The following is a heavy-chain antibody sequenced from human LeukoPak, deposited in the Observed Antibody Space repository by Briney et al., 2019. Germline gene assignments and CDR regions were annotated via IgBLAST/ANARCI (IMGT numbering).Heavy chain of an antibody. V-gene: IGHV3-15*01. D-gene: IGHD1-1*01. J-gene: IGHJ1*01. CDR1: GFSFTNAW. Sequence: KPGGSLRLSCAASGFSFTNAWMGWVRQAPGKGLEWLGRIKSNSDDGTTDYAAPVKGTLSISRDDSKNTLFLQINSLKIEDTAIYYCTTWRGIGLEGGDFQHWGQGTLVTGSS. CDR3: TTWRGIGLEGGDFQH. CDR2: IKSNSDDGTT.